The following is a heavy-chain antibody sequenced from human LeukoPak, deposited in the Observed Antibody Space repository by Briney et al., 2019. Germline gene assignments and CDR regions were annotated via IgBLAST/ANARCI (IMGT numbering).Heavy chain of an antibody. Sequence: ASVKVSCKASGGTFSSYAISWVRQAPGQGLEWMGGIIPILGTANYAQKFQGRVTITADESTSTAYMELSSLRSEDTAVYYCAREPTRKFSWGVVVEGFDYWGQGTLVTVSS. CDR2: IIPILGTA. D-gene: IGHD2-21*01. J-gene: IGHJ4*02. CDR3: AREPTRKFSWGVVVEGFDY. CDR1: GGTFSSYA. V-gene: IGHV1-69*13.